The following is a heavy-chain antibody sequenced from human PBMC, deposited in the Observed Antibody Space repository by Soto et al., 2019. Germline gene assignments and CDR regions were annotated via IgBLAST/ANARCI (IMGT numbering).Heavy chain of an antibody. J-gene: IGHJ5*02. V-gene: IGHV1-69*13. D-gene: IGHD1-26*01. CDR2: IIPIFGTA. CDR1: RGTFSRYA. Sequence: GASVKVSCKASRGTFSRYAMSWVRQAPEQGLEWMGAIIPIFGTANYAQKFQGRVTITADESTSTAYMELSRLRFEDTAVYYCARAIVGPTTTGWLDPWGQGTLVTVSS. CDR3: ARAIVGPTTTGWLDP.